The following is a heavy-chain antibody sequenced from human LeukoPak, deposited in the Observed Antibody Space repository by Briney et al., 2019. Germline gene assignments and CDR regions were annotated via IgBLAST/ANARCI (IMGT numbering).Heavy chain of an antibody. CDR2: FDPEDGER. D-gene: IGHD1-26*01. J-gene: IGHJ6*02. CDR1: GNTLSELP. Sequence: GASVKVSCKVSGNTLSELPMQWVRQAPGKGLEWMGGFDPEDGERIYAQKFQGRVSMTEDTTTDTAYMELRSLRPEDTAVYYCAAPLRYRYSGSYQYYNGVDVWGQGTTVTVSS. CDR3: AAPLRYRYSGSYQYYNGVDV. V-gene: IGHV1-24*01.